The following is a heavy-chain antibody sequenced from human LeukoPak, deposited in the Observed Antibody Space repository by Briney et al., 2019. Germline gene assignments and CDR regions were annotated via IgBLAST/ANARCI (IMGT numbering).Heavy chain of an antibody. CDR3: VKGSPLATGYFDY. Sequence: GGSLRLSCAASGFTFSSTALSWVRQAPGKGLEWVSGMSGSGGNTYYADSVKGRFIISRDNSKNTLYLQMNSLRPEDTAVYYCVKGSPLATGYFDYWGQGTLVTVSS. V-gene: IGHV3-23*01. D-gene: IGHD5-12*01. CDR2: MSGSGGNT. J-gene: IGHJ4*02. CDR1: GFTFSSTA.